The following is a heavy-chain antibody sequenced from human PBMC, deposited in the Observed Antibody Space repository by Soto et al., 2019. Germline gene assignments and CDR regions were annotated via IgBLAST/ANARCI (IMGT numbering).Heavy chain of an antibody. D-gene: IGHD2-15*01. Sequence: QVQLVQSGAEVTKPGASVRVSCKASGYTFTSSDVYWVRQATGQGLELMGWMNPNTGNTGYAQKFQGRVTMTRNTSIRTAYMEMSSLRSEDTAVYYCARVSNHCSGGSCYSDCFDPWGQGTPVTVSS. J-gene: IGHJ5*02. V-gene: IGHV1-8*01. CDR1: GYTFTSSD. CDR3: ARVSNHCSGGSCYSDCFDP. CDR2: MNPNTGNT.